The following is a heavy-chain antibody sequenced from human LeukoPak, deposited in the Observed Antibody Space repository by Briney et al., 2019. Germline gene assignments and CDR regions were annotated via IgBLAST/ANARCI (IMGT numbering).Heavy chain of an antibody. V-gene: IGHV3-33*01. CDR2: IWYDGSNK. J-gene: IGHJ4*02. CDR1: GFTFSSNA. D-gene: IGHD4-17*01. Sequence: GGSLRLSCAASGFTFSSNAMHWVRQAPGKGLEWVAVIWYDGSNKYYADSVKGRFTISRDNSKNTLYLQMNSLRAEDTAVYSCAREHNGDLYFDYWGQGTLVTVPS. CDR3: AREHNGDLYFDY.